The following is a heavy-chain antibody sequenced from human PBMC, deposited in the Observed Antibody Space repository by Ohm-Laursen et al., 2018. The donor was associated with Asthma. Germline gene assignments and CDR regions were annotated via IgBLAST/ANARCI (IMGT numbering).Heavy chain of an antibody. J-gene: IGHJ6*02. Sequence: TLSLTCAVYGGSFSGYYWSWIRQPPGKGLEWIGEINHSGSTNYNPSLKSRVTISVDTSKNQFSLKLSSVTAADTAVYYCARGRGVIPYYYYYGMDVWGQGTTVTVSS. D-gene: IGHD3-10*01. CDR2: INHSGST. CDR1: GGSFSGYY. CDR3: ARGRGVIPYYYYYGMDV. V-gene: IGHV4-34*01.